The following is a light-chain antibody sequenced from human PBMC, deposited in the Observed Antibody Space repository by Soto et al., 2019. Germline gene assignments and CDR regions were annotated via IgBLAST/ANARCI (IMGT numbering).Light chain of an antibody. CDR2: GNS. J-gene: IGLJ2*01. CDR1: SSNIGAGYD. V-gene: IGLV1-40*01. CDR3: QSYDSSLSGSTV. Sequence: QSVLTQPPSVSGAPGQRVTISCTGSSSNIGAGYDVHWYQQLPGTAPKLLIYGNSNRPSGVPDRFSGSKSGTSPSLAITGLQAEDEADYYCQSYDSSLSGSTVFGGGTKLTVL.